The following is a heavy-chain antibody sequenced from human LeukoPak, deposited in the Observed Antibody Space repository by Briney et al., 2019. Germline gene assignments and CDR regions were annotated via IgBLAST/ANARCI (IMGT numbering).Heavy chain of an antibody. CDR3: ARAPSRPYDFWSGYYRADAFDI. D-gene: IGHD3-3*01. J-gene: IGHJ3*02. CDR1: GFTVSSNY. V-gene: IGHV3-53*01. Sequence: GGSLRLSCSASGFTVSSNYMSWVRQAPGKGLEWVSVIYSGGSTYYADSVKGRFTISRDNSKNTLYLQMNSLRAEDTAVYYCARAPSRPYDFWSGYYRADAFDIWGQGTMVTVSS. CDR2: IYSGGST.